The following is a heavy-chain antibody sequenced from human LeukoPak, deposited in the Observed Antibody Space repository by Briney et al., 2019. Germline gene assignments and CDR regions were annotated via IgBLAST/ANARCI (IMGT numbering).Heavy chain of an antibody. D-gene: IGHD5-24*01. J-gene: IGHJ3*02. CDR1: GFTFSSYW. CDR3: ARDRGDGYLDHDAFDI. Sequence: AGSLRLSCAASGFTFSSYWMHWVRKAPGKGLVWVSRINSDGSSTSYADSVKGRFTISRDNAKNTLYLQMNRLRAEDTAVYYCARDRGDGYLDHDAFDIWGQGTMVTVSS. CDR2: INSDGSST. V-gene: IGHV3-74*01.